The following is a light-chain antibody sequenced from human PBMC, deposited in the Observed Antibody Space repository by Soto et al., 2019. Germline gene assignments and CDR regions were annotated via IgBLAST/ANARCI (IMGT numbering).Light chain of an antibody. V-gene: IGLV2-11*01. J-gene: IGLJ1*01. CDR3: CSYVGNYIYV. CDR1: SSDVVGNDY. CDR2: DVT. Sequence: QSALTQPRSVSGSPGQSVTISCTGTSSDVVGNDYVAWYRQHPGKAPKLVIYDVTARPSGVPGRFSGSKSGNTASLTISGLQAEDEADYYCCSYVGNYIYVFGTGTKVTVL.